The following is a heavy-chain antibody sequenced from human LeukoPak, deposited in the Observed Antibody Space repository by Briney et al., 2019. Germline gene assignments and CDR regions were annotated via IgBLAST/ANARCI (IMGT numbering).Heavy chain of an antibody. CDR3: VRKGDGYNSGYFDL. D-gene: IGHD5-24*01. CDR2: IFYSGST. Sequence: KTSGTLSLTCTVSGGSIRSSSYYWGWIRQPPGKGLEWIGSIFYSGSTYYNPSLKSRVTISVDTSKNQFSLKLSSVTAADTAVYYCVRKGDGYNSGYFDLWGRGTLVTVSS. V-gene: IGHV4-39*01. CDR1: GGSIRSSSYY. J-gene: IGHJ2*01.